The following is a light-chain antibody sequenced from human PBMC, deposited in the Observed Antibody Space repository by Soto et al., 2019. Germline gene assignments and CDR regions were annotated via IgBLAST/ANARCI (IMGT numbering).Light chain of an antibody. V-gene: IGKV1-9*01. Sequence: DIQLTQSPSFLSASVGGRVTITCRASQGIDRYLAWYQQKPGKAPKLLIYAASALQSGVPSRFSGSASGTEFTLTISSLQPEDSATYYCQHLYNFPFAFGQGTKLEIK. CDR2: AAS. CDR1: QGIDRY. CDR3: QHLYNFPFA. J-gene: IGKJ2*01.